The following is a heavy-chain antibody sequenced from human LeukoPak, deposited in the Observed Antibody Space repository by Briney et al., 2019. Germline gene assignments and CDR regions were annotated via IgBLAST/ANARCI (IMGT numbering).Heavy chain of an antibody. J-gene: IGHJ3*02. Sequence: GGSLRLSCAASKFAFSSYAMSWVRQAPGKGLEWVSAISGGGGNTYYADSVKGRFTISRDNSKNTLYLQMNSLRAEDMAVYYCGKNRYSGSLSPFDIWGQGTMVTVSS. D-gene: IGHD1-26*01. CDR2: ISGGGGNT. CDR3: GKNRYSGSLSPFDI. CDR1: KFAFSSYA. V-gene: IGHV3-23*01.